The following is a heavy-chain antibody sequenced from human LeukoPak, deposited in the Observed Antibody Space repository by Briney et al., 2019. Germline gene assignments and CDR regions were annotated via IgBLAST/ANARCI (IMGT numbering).Heavy chain of an antibody. CDR2: MNPNSGNT. CDR3: ARNHNNAPEPRTNFFNM. V-gene: IGHV1-8*01. Sequence: ASVKVSCKASGYTFTSYDINWVRQATGQGLEWMGWMNPNSGNTGYAQKFQGRVTMTRNTFISTAYMELSSLRSEDTAVYYCARNHNNAPEPRTNFFNMWGQGKMVTVSS. D-gene: IGHD1-14*01. J-gene: IGHJ3*02. CDR1: GYTFTSYD.